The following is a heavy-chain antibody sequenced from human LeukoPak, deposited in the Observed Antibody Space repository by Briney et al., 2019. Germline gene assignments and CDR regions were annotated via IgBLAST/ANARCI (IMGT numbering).Heavy chain of an antibody. J-gene: IGHJ6*03. CDR2: IYYSGST. CDR3: AGNNLHYYYMDV. Sequence: SETLSLTCTVSGGSISSHYWSWIRQPPGKGLEWIGYIYYSGSTYSNPSLKSRVTISVDTSKNQFSLKLSSVTAADTAVYYCAGNNLHYYYMDVWGKGTTVTVSS. V-gene: IGHV4-59*08. CDR1: GGSISSHY.